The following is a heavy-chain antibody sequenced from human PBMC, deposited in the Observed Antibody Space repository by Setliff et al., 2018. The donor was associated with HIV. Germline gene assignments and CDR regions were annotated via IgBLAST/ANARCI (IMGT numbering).Heavy chain of an antibody. CDR1: GYSFSGYY. CDR2: INPNNGAT. Sequence: VASVKVSCKASGYSFSGYYMSWIRQAPGQALEWMGRINPNNGATEYAQKFQGRVTMTSDSLTSTAHMELIRPRFDDTAVYYCARAHFLVAMTRNWFDPWGQGTLVTSPQ. V-gene: IGHV1-2*06. D-gene: IGHD5-12*01. CDR3: ARAHFLVAMTRNWFDP. J-gene: IGHJ5*02.